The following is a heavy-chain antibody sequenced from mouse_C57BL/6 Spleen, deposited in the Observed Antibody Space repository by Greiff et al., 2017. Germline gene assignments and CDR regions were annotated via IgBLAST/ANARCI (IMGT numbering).Heavy chain of an antibody. Sequence: EVMLVESGGGLVKPGGSLKLSCAASGFTFSSYAMSWVRQTPEKRLEWVATISDGGSYTYYPDNVKGRFTISRDNAKNNLYLQMSHLKSEDTAMYYYAGAYYCGSSYVNYAMDYWGQGTSVTVSS. V-gene: IGHV5-4*03. CDR2: ISDGGSYT. CDR1: GFTFSSYA. J-gene: IGHJ4*01. CDR3: AGAYYCGSSYVNYAMDY. D-gene: IGHD1-1*01.